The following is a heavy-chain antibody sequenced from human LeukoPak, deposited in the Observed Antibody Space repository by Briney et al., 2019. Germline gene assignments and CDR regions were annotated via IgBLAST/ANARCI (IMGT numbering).Heavy chain of an antibody. Sequence: SETLSLACTVSGGSISSYYWSWIRQPPGKGLEWIGYIYYSGSTNYNPSLKSRVTISVDTSKNQFSLKLSSVTAADTAVYYCASNAKWELLPDYYYYGMDVWGQGTTVTVSS. CDR2: IYYSGST. D-gene: IGHD1-26*01. J-gene: IGHJ6*02. CDR1: GGSISSYY. V-gene: IGHV4-59*08. CDR3: ASNAKWELLPDYYYYGMDV.